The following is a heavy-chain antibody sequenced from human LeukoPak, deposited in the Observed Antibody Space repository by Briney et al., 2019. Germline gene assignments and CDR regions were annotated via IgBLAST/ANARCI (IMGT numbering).Heavy chain of an antibody. CDR3: ARDLIPSGTTSFDH. CDR2: ISYDGSNK. CDR1: GFTFSSYA. J-gene: IGHJ4*02. D-gene: IGHD1-1*01. V-gene: IGHV3-30-3*01. Sequence: GGSLRLSCAASGFTFSSYAMHWVRQAPGKGLEWVAVISYDGSNKYYADSVKGRFTISRDNSKNTLYLQMNSLRAEDTAVYYCARDLIPSGTTSFDHWGQGTLVTVSS.